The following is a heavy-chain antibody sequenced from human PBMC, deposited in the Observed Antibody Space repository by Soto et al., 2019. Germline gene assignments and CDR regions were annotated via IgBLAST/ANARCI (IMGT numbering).Heavy chain of an antibody. V-gene: IGHV4-34*01. CDR2: INHSGST. Sequence: SETLSLTCAVYGGSFSGYYWSWIRQPPGKGLEWIGEINHSGSTNYNPSLKSRVTISVDTSKNQFSLKLSSVTAADTAVYYCARGASYYDILTGYFNSIYFDYWGQGTLVTVSS. CDR3: ARGASYYDILTGYFNSIYFDY. J-gene: IGHJ4*02. CDR1: GGSFSGYY. D-gene: IGHD3-9*01.